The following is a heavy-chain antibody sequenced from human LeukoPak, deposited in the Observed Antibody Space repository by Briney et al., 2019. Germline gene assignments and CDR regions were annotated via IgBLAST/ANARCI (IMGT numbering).Heavy chain of an antibody. D-gene: IGHD6-13*01. CDR2: IYYSGST. V-gene: IGHV4-59*08. Sequence: PSETLSLTCTVSGGSISSYYWSWIRQPPGKGLEWIGYIYYSGSTNYNPSLKSRVTISVDTSKNQFSLKLSSVTAADTAVYYCARQTSATFQQLVRRSHFDYWGQGTLVTVSS. CDR1: GGSISSYY. J-gene: IGHJ4*02. CDR3: ARQTSATFQQLVRRSHFDY.